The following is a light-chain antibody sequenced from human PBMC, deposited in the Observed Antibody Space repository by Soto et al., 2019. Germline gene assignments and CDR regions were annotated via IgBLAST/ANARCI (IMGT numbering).Light chain of an antibody. V-gene: IGLV2-8*01. J-gene: IGLJ3*02. Sequence: QSVLTQPPSASGSPGQSVTVSCTGTSNDVGRYNYVSWYQQHPGKVPKLIIYEVTVRPSGISRRFSGSKSDNTASLAVSGLQPEDEADYYCSSYTNKDTLLFGGGTKLTVL. CDR2: EVT. CDR1: SNDVGRYNY. CDR3: SSYTNKDTLL.